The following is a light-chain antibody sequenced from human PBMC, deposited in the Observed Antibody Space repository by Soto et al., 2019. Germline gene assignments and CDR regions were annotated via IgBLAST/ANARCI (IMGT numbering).Light chain of an antibody. Sequence: EIVLTQSPGTLSLSPGERATLSCRASQSVSNYLAWYQQRRGQAPRLLIHGASSRATGIPDRFSGSGSGTDFTLTISRLEPEDFAVYYCQQYGSSPRTFGQGTKVDIK. CDR1: QSVSNY. V-gene: IGKV3-20*01. J-gene: IGKJ1*01. CDR2: GAS. CDR3: QQYGSSPRT.